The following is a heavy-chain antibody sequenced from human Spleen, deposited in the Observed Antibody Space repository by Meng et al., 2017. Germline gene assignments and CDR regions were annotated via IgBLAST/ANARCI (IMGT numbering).Heavy chain of an antibody. J-gene: IGHJ4*02. D-gene: IGHD6-13*01. CDR2: INHSGST. Sequence: VHIRQLGSGVLKPSWTLPPTCAFYGGIVRGYNGDCIRQSPGKGLEWIGDINHSGSTNYNPSLKSRVTVSVDTSKNQFSLKLSSVTAADTAVYYCARGRVRGIAGDYWGQGTLVTVSS. CDR3: ARGRVRGIAGDY. CDR1: GGIVRGYN. V-gene: IGHV4-34*01.